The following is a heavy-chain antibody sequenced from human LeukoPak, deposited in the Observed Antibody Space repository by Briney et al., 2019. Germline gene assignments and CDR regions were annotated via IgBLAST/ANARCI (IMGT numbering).Heavy chain of an antibody. Sequence: PGGSLRLSCAASGFTFSSYAMHWVRQAPGKGLEYVSAISSNGGSTYYPNSVKGRFTISRDNSKNTLYLQMGSLRAEDMAVYYCARAKGSIAARLGWFDPWGQGTLVTVSS. CDR2: ISSNGGST. J-gene: IGHJ5*02. D-gene: IGHD6-6*01. V-gene: IGHV3-64*01. CDR3: ARAKGSIAARLGWFDP. CDR1: GFTFSSYA.